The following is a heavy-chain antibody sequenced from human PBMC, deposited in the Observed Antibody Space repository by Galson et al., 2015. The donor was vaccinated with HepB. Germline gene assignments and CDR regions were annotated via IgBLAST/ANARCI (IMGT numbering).Heavy chain of an antibody. V-gene: IGHV1-24*01. CDR1: GYTLTQLP. J-gene: IGHJ3*02. Sequence: SVKVSCKVSGYTLTQLPMRWVRQAPGKGLEWMGGFDPEEGERKYAQKFQGRVTMTGDTSTDTAFMELSSLRSEDTAVYYCATAAADCNNNICARRFDIWGQGTRVTVST. D-gene: IGHD2/OR15-2a*01. CDR2: FDPEEGER. CDR3: ATAAADCNNNICARRFDI.